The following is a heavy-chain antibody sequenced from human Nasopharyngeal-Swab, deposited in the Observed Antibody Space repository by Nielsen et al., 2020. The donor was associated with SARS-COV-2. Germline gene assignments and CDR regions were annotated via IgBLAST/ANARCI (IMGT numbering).Heavy chain of an antibody. CDR3: AKGTSGWFLDY. CDR2: IWYDGSNK. V-gene: IGHV3-30*02. CDR1: GFTFSSYG. D-gene: IGHD6-19*01. Sequence: GESLKISCAAPGFTFSSYGMHWVRQAPGKGLEWVAVIWYDGSNKYYADSVKGRFTISRDNSKNTLYLQMNSLRAEDTAVYYCAKGTSGWFLDYWGQGTLVTVSS. J-gene: IGHJ4*02.